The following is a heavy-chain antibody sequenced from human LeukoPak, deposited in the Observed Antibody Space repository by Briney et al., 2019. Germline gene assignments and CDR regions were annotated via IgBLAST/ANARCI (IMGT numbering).Heavy chain of an antibody. J-gene: IGHJ5*02. CDR2: IYHSGST. Sequence: SETLSLTCTVSGGSISSYYWSWIRQPPGKGLEWIGYIYHSGSTNYNASLKSRVTISVDTSKNQFSLKLSSVSAADTAVYYCARDCSSTSCPGLGPWGQGTLVTVSS. V-gene: IGHV4-59*01. CDR3: ARDCSSTSCPGLGP. D-gene: IGHD2-2*01. CDR1: GGSISSYY.